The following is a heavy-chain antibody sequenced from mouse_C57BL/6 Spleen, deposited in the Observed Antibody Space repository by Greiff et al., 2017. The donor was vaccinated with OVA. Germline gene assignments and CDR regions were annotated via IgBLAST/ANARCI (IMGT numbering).Heavy chain of an antibody. J-gene: IGHJ3*01. D-gene: IGHD2-4*01. CDR2: IYPGSGST. Sequence: QVQLQQPGAELVKPGASVKMSCKASGYTFTSYWITWVKQRPGQGLEWIGDIYPGSGSTNYNEKFKSKATLTVDTSSSTAYMQLSSLTSEDSAVYYCARGIYYDYLGFFAYWGQGTLVTVSA. CDR3: ARGIYYDYLGFFAY. CDR1: GYTFTSYW. V-gene: IGHV1-55*01.